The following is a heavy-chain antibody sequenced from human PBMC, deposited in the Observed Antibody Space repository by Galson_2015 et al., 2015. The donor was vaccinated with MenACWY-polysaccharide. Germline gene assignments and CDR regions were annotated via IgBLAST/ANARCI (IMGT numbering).Heavy chain of an antibody. J-gene: IGHJ4*02. D-gene: IGHD3-10*01. CDR3: ARGRYRTGNYQFDF. V-gene: IGHV3-23*01. CDR1: GVTFSHYA. CDR2: IGGSGSKT. Sequence: SLRVSCAASGVTFSHYAMSWVRHAPGKGLEWVSTIGGSGSKTHYEESVKGVFTISRDNSKNTLYLQMNRLRAEETAVYYCARGRYRTGNYQFDFWGQGTLVAVSS.